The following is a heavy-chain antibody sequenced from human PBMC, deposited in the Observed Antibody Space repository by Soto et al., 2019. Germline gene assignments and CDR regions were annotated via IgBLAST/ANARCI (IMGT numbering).Heavy chain of an antibody. CDR3: APITRFIGHDAFDI. CDR1: GFSLSTSGVG. CDR2: IYWDDDK. Sequence: QITLKESGPTLVKPTQTLTLTCTFSGFSLSTSGVGVGWIRQPPGKALEWLALIYWDDDKRYSPSLKSRLTITKDTSKNQVVLTMTNMDPVDTATYYCAPITRFIGHDAFDIWGQGTMVTVSS. V-gene: IGHV2-5*02. D-gene: IGHD2-15*01. J-gene: IGHJ3*02.